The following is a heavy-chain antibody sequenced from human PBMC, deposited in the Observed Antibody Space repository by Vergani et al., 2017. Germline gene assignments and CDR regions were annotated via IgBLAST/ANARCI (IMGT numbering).Heavy chain of an antibody. J-gene: IGHJ2*01. D-gene: IGHD6-19*01. CDR3: ARVLAVAGYFDL. V-gene: IGHV4-59*01. CDR1: GGSISSYY. CDR2: IYYSGST. Sequence: VQLQESGPGLVKPSETLSLTCTVSGGSISSYYWSWIRQPPGKGLEWIGYIYYSGSTNYNPSLKSRVTISVDTSKNQFSLKLSSVTAADTAVYYCARVLAVAGYFDLWGRGTLVTVSS.